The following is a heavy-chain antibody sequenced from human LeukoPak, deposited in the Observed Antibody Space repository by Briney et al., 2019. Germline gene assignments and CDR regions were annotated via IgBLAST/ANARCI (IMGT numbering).Heavy chain of an antibody. D-gene: IGHD6-19*01. V-gene: IGHV3-48*03. CDR1: GFTFSSYE. Sequence: GGSLRLSCAAPGFTFSSYEMNWVRQAPGEGLEWVSYTTSSGSTIYYADSVKGRFTISRDNAKNSLYLQMNSLRAEDTAVYYCVRDLGAVAGLDYWGQGTLVTVSS. CDR3: VRDLGAVAGLDY. J-gene: IGHJ4*02. CDR2: TTSSGSTI.